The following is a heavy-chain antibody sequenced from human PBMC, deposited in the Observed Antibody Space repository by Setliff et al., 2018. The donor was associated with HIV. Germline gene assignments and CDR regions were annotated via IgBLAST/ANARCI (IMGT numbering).Heavy chain of an antibody. Sequence: ASVKVSCKTSGYTFTGHFLHWVRQAPGQGLEWMGYIDPNTGDTNYAQKFQGRVTFSTDTSVSTAYVELERLSSDDTAIYYSVKADVLLCDFWGPGTLVTVSS. V-gene: IGHV1-2*02. CDR2: IDPNTGDT. J-gene: IGHJ4*02. CDR1: GYTFTGHF. CDR3: VKADVLLCDF. D-gene: IGHD3-16*01.